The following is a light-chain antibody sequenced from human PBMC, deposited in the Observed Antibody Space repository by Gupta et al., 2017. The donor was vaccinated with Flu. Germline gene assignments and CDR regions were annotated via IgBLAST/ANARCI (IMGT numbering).Light chain of an antibody. CDR3: QQSFTIART. CDR2: ATS. CDR1: QYVSTY. V-gene: IGKV1-39*01. J-gene: IGKJ2*01. Sequence: PASLSASVGDRVTITCRASQYVSTYLNWYHQKAGRAPSLLIYATSHWHGGVPSRFSGSGSGTNFSLTISSLQLEDFATYYCQQSFTIARTFGQGTNVEIK.